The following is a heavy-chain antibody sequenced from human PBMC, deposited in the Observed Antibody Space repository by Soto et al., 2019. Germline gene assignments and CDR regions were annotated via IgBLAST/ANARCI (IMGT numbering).Heavy chain of an antibody. V-gene: IGHV4-30-4*01. CDR2: IYYSGST. CDR1: GGSISSGDYY. CDR3: ARLASTVNNPEYFQH. J-gene: IGHJ1*01. Sequence: PSETLSLTCTVSGGSISSGDYYWSWIRQPPGKGLEWIGYIYYSGSTYYNPSLKSRVTISVDTSKNQFSLKLSSVTAADTAVYYCARLASTVNNPEYFQHWGQGTLLTVSS. D-gene: IGHD4-17*01.